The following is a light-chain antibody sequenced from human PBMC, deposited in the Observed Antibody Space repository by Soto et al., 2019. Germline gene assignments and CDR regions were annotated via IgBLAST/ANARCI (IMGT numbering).Light chain of an antibody. J-gene: IGLJ1*01. Sequence: QYVLTQPHSVSGSPGQSVTISCTGTSSEVGGYSYVSWCQQHPGKAPELIIYDVTERPSGVPDRFSGSKSGNTASLTISGLQAEDEADYYCCSYTGSYSYVFGIGTKVTVL. CDR2: DVT. CDR1: SSEVGGYSY. V-gene: IGLV2-11*01. CDR3: CSYTGSYSYV.